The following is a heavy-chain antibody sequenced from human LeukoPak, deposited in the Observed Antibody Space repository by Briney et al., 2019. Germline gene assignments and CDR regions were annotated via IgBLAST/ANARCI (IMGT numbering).Heavy chain of an antibody. D-gene: IGHD3-10*01. CDR1: GFTLDDYA. CDR3: AKGKYYYGSGSPIDY. CDR2: ISWNSGSI. V-gene: IGHV3-9*01. J-gene: IGHJ4*02. Sequence: GRSLRLSCAASGFTLDDYAMHWVRQAPGKGLEWVSGISWNSGSIGYADSVKGRFTISRDNAKNSLYLQMNSLRAEDTALYYCAKGKYYYGSGSPIDYWGQGTLVTVSS.